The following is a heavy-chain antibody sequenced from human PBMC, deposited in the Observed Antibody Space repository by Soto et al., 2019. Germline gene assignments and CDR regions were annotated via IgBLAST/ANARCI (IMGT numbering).Heavy chain of an antibody. CDR3: ASGSGQQWSVYYYYGMDV. J-gene: IGHJ6*02. V-gene: IGHV3-23*01. CDR2: ISGSGGST. CDR1: GFTFSSYA. Sequence: GGSLRLSCAASGFTFSSYAMSWVRQAPGKGLVWVSAISGSGGSTYYADSVKGRFTISRDNSKNTLYLQMNSLRAEDTAVYYCASGSGQQWSVYYYYGMDVWGQGTTVTVSS. D-gene: IGHD6-19*01.